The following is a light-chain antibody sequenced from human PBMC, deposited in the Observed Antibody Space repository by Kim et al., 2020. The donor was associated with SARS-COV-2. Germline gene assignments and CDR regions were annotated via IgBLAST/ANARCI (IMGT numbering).Light chain of an antibody. V-gene: IGKV3-15*01. CDR1: QSVSSN. CDR3: ESYKNWRWT. Sequence: EIVMTQSPATLSVSPGERATLSCRASQSVSSNLAWYQQTPGQAPRLLIYGASTRATGVAAMFSGSGSGTEFTLNISSLQSEDFAVYYCESYKNWRWTFGHGTKVDIK. J-gene: IGKJ1*01. CDR2: GAS.